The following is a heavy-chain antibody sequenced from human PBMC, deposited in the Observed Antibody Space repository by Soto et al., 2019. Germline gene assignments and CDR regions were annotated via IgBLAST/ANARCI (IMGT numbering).Heavy chain of an antibody. V-gene: IGHV1-69*18. Sequence: QVQLVQSGAEVTRPRSSVKVSCKASGGSFHNYAIYWVRQSPGPGLEGLGTIVPVFPSVYYAPRFQGRLTITAEGSTYTVYMMLTSLKSEDTAVYYCAREMPSTAAAYVYYGLNVGGQGPSVTVSS. CDR1: GGSFHNYA. J-gene: IGHJ6*02. CDR3: AREMPSTAAAYVYYGLNV. D-gene: IGHD6-13*01. CDR2: IVPVFPSV.